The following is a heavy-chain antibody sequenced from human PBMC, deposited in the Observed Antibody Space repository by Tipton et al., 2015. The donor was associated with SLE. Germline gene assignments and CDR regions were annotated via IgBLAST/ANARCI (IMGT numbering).Heavy chain of an antibody. D-gene: IGHD2-8*02. CDR3: ARHGYCPGGVCYTSAGFFQS. V-gene: IGHV5-51*01. CDR1: GYSFTTYW. J-gene: IGHJ1*01. Sequence: VQLVQSGAEVKKPGESLKISCKSSGYSFTTYWIAWVRQMPGKGLEWMGIIYPGDSDTRYSPSFQGQVTISADKSISTAYLQWSSLKASDTAMYYCARHGYCPGGVCYTSAGFFQSWGQGTLVTVSS. CDR2: IYPGDSDT.